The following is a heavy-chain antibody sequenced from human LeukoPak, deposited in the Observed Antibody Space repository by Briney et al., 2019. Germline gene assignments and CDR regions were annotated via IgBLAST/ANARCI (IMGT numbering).Heavy chain of an antibody. CDR1: GYTFTSCG. V-gene: IGHV1-18*01. J-gene: IGHJ6*02. CDR3: ARAGRLEDYDFWSGYWDYYYGMDV. Sequence: ASVKVSCKASGYTFTSCGINWVRQAPGQRLEWMGWISAYNGNTNYAQKLQGRVTMTTDTSTSTAYMELRSLRSDDTAVYYCARAGRLEDYDFWSGYWDYYYGMDVWGQGTTVTVSS. CDR2: ISAYNGNT. D-gene: IGHD3-3*01.